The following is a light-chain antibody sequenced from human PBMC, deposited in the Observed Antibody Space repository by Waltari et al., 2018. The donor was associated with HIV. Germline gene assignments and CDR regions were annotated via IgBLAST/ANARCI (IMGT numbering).Light chain of an antibody. CDR2: KDS. CDR1: ALPKKY. Sequence: SYELTQPPSVSVSPGQTARITCSGDALPKKYAYWYQQRHGQATVCVIYKDSERPSGIPERFSGSSSGTTVTLTISGVQAEDEADYYCQSADSSNTYVFGTGTKVTVL. CDR3: QSADSSNTYV. V-gene: IGLV3-25*03. J-gene: IGLJ1*01.